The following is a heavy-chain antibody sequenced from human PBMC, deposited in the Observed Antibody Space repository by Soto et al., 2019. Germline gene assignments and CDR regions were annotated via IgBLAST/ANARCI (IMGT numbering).Heavy chain of an antibody. V-gene: IGHV3-11*01. Sequence: QVQLVESGGGLVKPGGSLRLSCAASAFTFSDYYMTWIRQAPGKGLEWISYISSTSGTISYADSVKGRFTLSRYNAKSSLFLQMNSLRAEDTAVYYCARAVYTSKTTFDYWGQGTLVTVSS. CDR3: ARAVYTSKTTFDY. CDR1: AFTFSDYY. J-gene: IGHJ4*02. D-gene: IGHD1-7*01. CDR2: ISSTSGTI.